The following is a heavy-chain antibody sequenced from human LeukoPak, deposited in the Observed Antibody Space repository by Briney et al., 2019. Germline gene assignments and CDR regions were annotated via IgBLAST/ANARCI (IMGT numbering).Heavy chain of an antibody. V-gene: IGHV1-2*02. Sequence: ASVKVSYKASGYTFTGYYMYWVRQAPGQGLEWMGWINSNSGGTNFAQNFQGRVTMTRDTSTSTAYMDLSRLRSDDTAVYYCARDLTRVEVAGPTGPHYWGQGTLVTVSS. CDR1: GYTFTGYY. CDR3: ARDLTRVEVAGPTGPHY. CDR2: INSNSGGT. J-gene: IGHJ4*02. D-gene: IGHD6-19*01.